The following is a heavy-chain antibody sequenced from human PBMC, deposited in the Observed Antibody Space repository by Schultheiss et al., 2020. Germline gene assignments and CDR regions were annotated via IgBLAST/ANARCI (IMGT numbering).Heavy chain of an antibody. CDR1: GFTFSSYG. CDR2: ISYDGSNK. Sequence: SCAASGFTFSSYGMHWVRQAPGKGLEWVAVISYDGSNKYYADSVKGRFTISRDNSKNSLYLQMNSLRAEDTAVYYCASRPSDHDVGVLDYWGQGTLV. J-gene: IGHJ4*02. CDR3: ASRPSDHDVGVLDY. D-gene: IGHD5-12*01. V-gene: IGHV3-30*03.